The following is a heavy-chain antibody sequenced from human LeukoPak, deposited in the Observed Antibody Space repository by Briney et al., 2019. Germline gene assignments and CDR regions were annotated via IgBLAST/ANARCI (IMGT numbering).Heavy chain of an antibody. J-gene: IGHJ6*02. Sequence: HPGGTLRLSCAACGFTFSDYSMSWVRQAPGKGLEWVSALSGSGGTTYSADSVKGRFTISRDNSKNTLYLQMNSLRAEDTAVYYCAKGHPGDAYYCYYGMDVWGQGTTVTVSS. CDR1: GFTFSDYS. D-gene: IGHD1-26*01. CDR3: AKGHPGDAYYCYYGMDV. V-gene: IGHV3-23*01. CDR2: LSGSGGTT.